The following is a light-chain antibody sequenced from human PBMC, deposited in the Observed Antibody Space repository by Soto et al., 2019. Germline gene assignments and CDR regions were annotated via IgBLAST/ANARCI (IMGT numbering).Light chain of an antibody. CDR2: DAS. CDR3: QQRSNWPLT. V-gene: IGKV3-11*01. CDR1: QSVSSY. J-gene: IGKJ4*01. Sequence: ELVLTQAPSTMSFSPGERATLSCRASQSVSSYLACYQHKPGQAPRLLIYDASHRATGIPARFSGSGSGTDFTLTISSLEPEDFAVYYCQQRSNWPLTFGGGTKVEIK.